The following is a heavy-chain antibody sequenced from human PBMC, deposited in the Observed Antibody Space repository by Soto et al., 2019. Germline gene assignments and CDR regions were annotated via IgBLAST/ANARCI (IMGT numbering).Heavy chain of an antibody. CDR1: GFTFSDSY. Sequence: GGSLRLSCAASGFTFSDSYMSWIRQAPGKGLEWISYITFSGNTVYYADSLKGRFTISRDNAKNSLYLQMNRLRAEDTAVYYCAREGGYSGFRPKYYFDYWGQGTLVTVSA. J-gene: IGHJ4*02. CDR2: ITFSGNTV. D-gene: IGHD5-12*01. CDR3: AREGGYSGFRPKYYFDY. V-gene: IGHV3-11*01.